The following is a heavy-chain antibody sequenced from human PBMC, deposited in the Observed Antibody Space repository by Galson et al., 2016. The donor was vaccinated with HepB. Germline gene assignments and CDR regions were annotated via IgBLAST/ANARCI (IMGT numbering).Heavy chain of an antibody. V-gene: IGHV3-49*03. J-gene: IGHJ6*03. Sequence: SLRLSCAASGFTFGDYPMSWFRQAPGKGLEWVGFIRSKAYGGAAEYAASVKGRFTISRDDSKSIAYLQMNSLKTEDTAVYYCTRDLQYSSSWSPLYYYYYMDVWGKGTTVTVSS. D-gene: IGHD6-13*01. CDR3: TRDLQYSSSWSPLYYYYYMDV. CDR2: IRSKAYGGAA. CDR1: GFTFGDYP.